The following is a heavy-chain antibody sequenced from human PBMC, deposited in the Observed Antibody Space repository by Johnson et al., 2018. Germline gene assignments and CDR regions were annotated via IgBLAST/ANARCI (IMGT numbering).Heavy chain of an antibody. Sequence: QVQLVESGGGVVQPGTSLRLSCAASGFTFSNYGIHWVRQAPGKGLEWVAVVWYDGDNKYYTDSVKGRFTISSDNSINTLFLQMSSLRVEDTAVYYCARGQDPYGGNYFDYWGQGTLVTVSS. CDR2: VWYDGDNK. CDR3: ARGQDPYGGNYFDY. CDR1: GFTFSNYG. J-gene: IGHJ4*02. D-gene: IGHD4-23*01. V-gene: IGHV3-33*01.